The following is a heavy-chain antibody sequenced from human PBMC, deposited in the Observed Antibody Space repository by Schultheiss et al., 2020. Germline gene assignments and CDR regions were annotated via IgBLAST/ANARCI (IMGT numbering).Heavy chain of an antibody. Sequence: ASVKVSCKASGYTFTSYDINWVRQATGQGLEWMGIINPSGGSTSYAQKFQGRVTMTRDTSTSTVYMELSSLRSEDTAVYYCARDGYDTDNWGQGTLVTVSS. CDR1: GYTFTSYD. CDR3: ARDGYDTDN. CDR2: INPSGGST. D-gene: IGHD3-22*01. J-gene: IGHJ4*02. V-gene: IGHV1-46*01.